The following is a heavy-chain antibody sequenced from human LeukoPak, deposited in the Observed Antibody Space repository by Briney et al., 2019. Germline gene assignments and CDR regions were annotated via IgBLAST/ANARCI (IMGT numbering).Heavy chain of an antibody. CDR1: GGSLSGHY. CDR2: IHHSGNT. CDR3: ARHGGGGESYPRVFDS. D-gene: IGHD1-26*01. J-gene: IGHJ4*02. V-gene: IGHV4-34*01. Sequence: SETLSLTCAVHGGSLSGHYWNWIRQPPGKGLEWIGQIHHSGNTNYNPSLKSRVTISVDTSKNQFSLKLSSMTAADTAVYYCARHGGGGESYPRVFDSWGRGNLVTVSS.